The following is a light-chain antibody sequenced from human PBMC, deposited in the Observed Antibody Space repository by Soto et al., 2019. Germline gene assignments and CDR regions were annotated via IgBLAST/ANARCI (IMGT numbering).Light chain of an antibody. CDR1: QSVNIY. CDR2: AAS. CDR3: QQYGSSPT. J-gene: IGKJ5*01. V-gene: IGKV3-20*01. Sequence: EIVLTQSPATMSLSPGERATLSCRASQSVNIYLAWYQQKPGQAPRLLIYAASNSATGIPARFSGSGSGTDFPLTISRLEPEDFAVYYCQQYGSSPTFGEGTRLEIK.